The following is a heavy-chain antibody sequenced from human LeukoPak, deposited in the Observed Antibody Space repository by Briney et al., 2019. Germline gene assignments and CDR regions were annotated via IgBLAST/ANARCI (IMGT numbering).Heavy chain of an antibody. D-gene: IGHD3-10*01. CDR1: GYTFTGYY. V-gene: IGHV1-2*04. Sequence: ASVKVSCKASGYTFTGYYMHWVRQAPGQGLERMGRINPNSGGTNYAQKFQGWVTMTRDTSISTAYMELSRLRSDDTAVYYCARGGYYYGSGSYYDYWGQGTLVTVSS. CDR3: ARGGYYYGSGSYYDY. J-gene: IGHJ4*02. CDR2: INPNSGGT.